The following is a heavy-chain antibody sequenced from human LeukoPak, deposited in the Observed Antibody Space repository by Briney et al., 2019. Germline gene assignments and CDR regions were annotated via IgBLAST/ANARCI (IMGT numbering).Heavy chain of an antibody. D-gene: IGHD5-24*01. Sequence: PSETLSLTCTVSGDSISSHYWSWIRQPPGKGLEGIGYIYYSGSINYNSSLKSRVTISVDTSKNQFSLKLSSVTAADTAVYYCARGGMGTVLYYFDYWGQGTLVTVSS. J-gene: IGHJ4*02. CDR1: GDSISSHY. CDR2: IYYSGSI. CDR3: ARGGMGTVLYYFDY. V-gene: IGHV4-59*11.